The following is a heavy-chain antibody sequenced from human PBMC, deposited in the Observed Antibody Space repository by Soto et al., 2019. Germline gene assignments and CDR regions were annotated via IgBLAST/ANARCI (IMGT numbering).Heavy chain of an antibody. Sequence: GGSLRLSCAASGFTFSSYGMHWVRQAPGKGLEWVAVISYDGSNKYYADSVKGRFTISRDNSKNTLYLQMNSLRAEDTAVYYGALYYDSSGYPFDYWGQGTLVTVSS. CDR2: ISYDGSNK. V-gene: IGHV3-30*03. CDR1: GFTFSSYG. CDR3: ALYYDSSGYPFDY. J-gene: IGHJ4*02. D-gene: IGHD3-22*01.